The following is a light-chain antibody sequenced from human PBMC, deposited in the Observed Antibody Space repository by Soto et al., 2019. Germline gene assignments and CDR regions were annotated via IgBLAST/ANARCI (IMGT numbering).Light chain of an antibody. CDR3: QQYGSSGT. Sequence: EIVMTQSPATLSVSPGERATLSCRASQSVSSNLAWYQHKPGQTPRLLIYDTSTRATGIPDRFSGSGSGTDFTLTISRLEPEDFAVYYCQQYGSSGTFGQGTKGDIK. CDR2: DTS. CDR1: QSVSSN. J-gene: IGKJ1*01. V-gene: IGKV3-20*01.